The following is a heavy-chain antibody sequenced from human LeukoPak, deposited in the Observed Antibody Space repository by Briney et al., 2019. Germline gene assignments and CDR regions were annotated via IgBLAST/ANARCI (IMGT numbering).Heavy chain of an antibody. D-gene: IGHD3-22*01. CDR1: GFTVSSNY. CDR3: ARDQNYDPGFDY. CDR2: IYSGDST. Sequence: GGSLRLSCAASGFTVSSNYMSWVRQAPGKGLEWVSVIYSGDSTYYADSVKGRFAISRDNSKNTLYLQMNSLRAEDTAVYYCARDQNYDPGFDYWGQGTLVTVSS. V-gene: IGHV3-66*01. J-gene: IGHJ4*02.